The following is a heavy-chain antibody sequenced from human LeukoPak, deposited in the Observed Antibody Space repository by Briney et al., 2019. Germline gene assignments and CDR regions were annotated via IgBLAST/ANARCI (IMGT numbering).Heavy chain of an antibody. CDR2: ISYDGSNK. CDR1: GFTFSSYG. J-gene: IGHJ4*02. CDR3: AKDNGPYYYGSGSPGVDY. V-gene: IGHV3-30*18. D-gene: IGHD3-10*01. Sequence: GGSLRLSCAASGFTFSSYGMHWVRQAPGKGLEWVAVISYDGSNKYYADSVKGRFTISRDNSKNTLYLQMNSLRAEDTAVYYCAKDNGPYYYGSGSPGVDYWGQGTLVTVSS.